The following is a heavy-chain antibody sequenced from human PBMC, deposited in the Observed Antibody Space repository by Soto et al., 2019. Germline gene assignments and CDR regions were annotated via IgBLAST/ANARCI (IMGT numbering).Heavy chain of an antibody. CDR3: TTALYYDFWSGYYTGSDFDY. CDR2: IKSKTDGGTT. Sequence: VRQAPGKGLEWVGRIKSKTDGGTTDYAAPVKGRFTISRDDSKNMLYLQMNSLKTEDTAVYYCTTALYYDFWSGYYTGSDFDYWGQGTLVTVSS. D-gene: IGHD3-3*01. V-gene: IGHV3-15*07. J-gene: IGHJ4*02.